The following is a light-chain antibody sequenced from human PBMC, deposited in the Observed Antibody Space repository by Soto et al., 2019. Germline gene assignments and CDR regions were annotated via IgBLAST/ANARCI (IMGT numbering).Light chain of an antibody. J-gene: IGLJ1*01. CDR3: SSYAGSNNYV. CDR2: EVS. V-gene: IGLV2-8*01. CDR1: SSDVGGYNS. Sequence: QSALTQPPSASGSPGQSVTISCTGTSSDVGGYNSVSWYQQHPGKAPKLMIYEVSKRPSGVPDRFSGSKSGNTASLTVSGIQAEDEADYYCSSYAGSNNYVFGTGTKVTVL.